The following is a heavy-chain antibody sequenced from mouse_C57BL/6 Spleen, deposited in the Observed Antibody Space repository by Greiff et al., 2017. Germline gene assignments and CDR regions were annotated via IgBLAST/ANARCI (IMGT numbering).Heavy chain of an antibody. Sequence: VQLKESGAELVRPGASVKLSCTASGFNIKDDYMHWVKQRPEQGLEWIGWIDPENGDTEYASKFQGKATITADTSSNTAYLQLSSLTSEDTAVYYCTLSSGYVAYWGQGTLVTVSA. J-gene: IGHJ3*01. CDR3: TLSSGYVAY. CDR2: IDPENGDT. D-gene: IGHD3-2*02. CDR1: GFNIKDDY. V-gene: IGHV14-4*01.